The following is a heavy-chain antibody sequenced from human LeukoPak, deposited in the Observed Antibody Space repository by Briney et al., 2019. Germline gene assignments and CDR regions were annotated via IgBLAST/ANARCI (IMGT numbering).Heavy chain of an antibody. J-gene: IGHJ3*02. V-gene: IGHV3-23*01. Sequence: GGSLRLSCAASGFTFSSYAMSWVRQATGKGLEWVSAIGGSGGSTYYADSVKGRFNISRDNSKNTLYLQMNSLRAEDTAVYYCAKYGDYDPVDAFDIWGQGTMVTVSS. CDR3: AKYGDYDPVDAFDI. CDR1: GFTFSSYA. D-gene: IGHD4-17*01. CDR2: IGGSGGST.